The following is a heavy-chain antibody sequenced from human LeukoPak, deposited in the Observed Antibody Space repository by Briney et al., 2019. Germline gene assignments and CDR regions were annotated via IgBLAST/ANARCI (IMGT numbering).Heavy chain of an antibody. V-gene: IGHV3-49*04. Sequence: PGGSLRLSCTASGFTFRDHAMTWVRQAPGKGLEWVSFIRSQAYGGTEEYAASVQGRFTISRDDSYSIAYLQMNSLKTEDTAVYYCARGPIYLWLYYGMDVWGQGTTVIDSS. CDR1: GFTFRDHA. D-gene: IGHD3-16*01. CDR2: IRSQAYGGTE. CDR3: ARGPIYLWLYYGMDV. J-gene: IGHJ6*02.